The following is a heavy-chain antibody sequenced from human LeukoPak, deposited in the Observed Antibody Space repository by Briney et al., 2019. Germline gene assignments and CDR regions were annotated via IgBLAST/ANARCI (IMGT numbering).Heavy chain of an antibody. D-gene: IGHD1-26*01. Sequence: MPSETLSLTCAVYGGSFSGYYWSWIRQPPGKGLEWNGEINHSGRTNYNPSLKSRVTISVDTSKNQFSLKLSSVTAADTAVYYCARGSDNSGSYYEDYWGQGTLVTVSS. CDR3: ARGSDNSGSYYEDY. J-gene: IGHJ4*02. V-gene: IGHV4-34*01. CDR2: INHSGRT. CDR1: GGSFSGYY.